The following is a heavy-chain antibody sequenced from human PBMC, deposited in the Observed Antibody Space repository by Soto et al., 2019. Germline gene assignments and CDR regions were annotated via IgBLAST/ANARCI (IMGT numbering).Heavy chain of an antibody. CDR2: IDYRGNT. Sequence: LSLTCAVYGGSFSAYHWSWIRQAPGKGLEWIGEIDYRGNTNYLPSLKSRVSMSVDTSKNQFSLRLDAVTAADTAVYFCARSMNENNNHHWGFAYWGQGTRVT. CDR3: ARSMNENNNHHWGFAY. D-gene: IGHD7-27*01. CDR1: GGSFSAYH. J-gene: IGHJ4*02. V-gene: IGHV4-34*01.